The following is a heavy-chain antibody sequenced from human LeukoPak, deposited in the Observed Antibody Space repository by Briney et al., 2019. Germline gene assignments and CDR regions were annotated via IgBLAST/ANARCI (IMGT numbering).Heavy chain of an antibody. D-gene: IGHD3-22*01. V-gene: IGHV3-23*01. CDR1: GFTFSIYT. Sequence: HPGGSLRLSCAASGFTFSIYTMSWVRQAPGKGLEWVSAISAGGGSAGSGNTYYADSVKGRFTISRDNSKNSLYLQMNSLRDEDTAVYYCARDGGDYYDSSGYPFHHWGQGTLVTVSS. J-gene: IGHJ1*01. CDR2: ISAGGGSAGSGNT. CDR3: ARDGGDYYDSSGYPFHH.